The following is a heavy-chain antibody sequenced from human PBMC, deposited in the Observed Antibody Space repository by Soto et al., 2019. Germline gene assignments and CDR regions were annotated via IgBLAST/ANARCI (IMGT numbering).Heavy chain of an antibody. D-gene: IGHD5-18*01. CDR1: GNAFSYKG. Sequence: SLKEAWSAAGNAFSYKGMSWVRQNTGQGLEWMGWISAYNGNTNYAQKLQGRVTMTTDTSTSTAYMELRSLRSDDTAVYYCARDGVDTATGYYYGMDVWGQGTTVTVS. J-gene: IGHJ6*02. CDR2: ISAYNGNT. V-gene: IGHV1-18*01. CDR3: ARDGVDTATGYYYGMDV.